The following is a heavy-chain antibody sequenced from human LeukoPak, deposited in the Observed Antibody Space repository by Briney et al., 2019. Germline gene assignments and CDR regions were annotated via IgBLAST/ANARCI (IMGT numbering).Heavy chain of an antibody. Sequence: SETLSLTCTVSGGSISSYYWSWIRQPPGRGLEWIGYINYSGSTNYNPSLKSRVTISVDTSKNQFSLKLSSVTAADTAVYYCANGNRITMVRGVYNWFDPWGQGTLVTVSS. CDR3: ANGNRITMVRGVYNWFDP. J-gene: IGHJ5*02. CDR1: GGSISSYY. CDR2: INYSGST. V-gene: IGHV4-59*12. D-gene: IGHD3-10*01.